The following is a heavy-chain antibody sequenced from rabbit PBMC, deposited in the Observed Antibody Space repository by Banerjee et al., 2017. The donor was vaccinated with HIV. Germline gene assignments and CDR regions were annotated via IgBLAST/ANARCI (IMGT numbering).Heavy chain of an antibody. CDR3: ARAAGYAGYGYATGFDL. Sequence: LEESGGDLVKPGASLTLTCTASGFSFSSSNYMCWVRQAPGKGLEWIACIYAGSSGSTYYASWAKGRFTISKTSSTTVDLQMTSLTAADTATYFCARAAGYAGYGYATGFDLWGPGTLVTVS. J-gene: IGHJ4*01. V-gene: IGHV1S40*01. CDR1: GFSFSSSNY. CDR2: IYAGSSGST. D-gene: IGHD6-1*01.